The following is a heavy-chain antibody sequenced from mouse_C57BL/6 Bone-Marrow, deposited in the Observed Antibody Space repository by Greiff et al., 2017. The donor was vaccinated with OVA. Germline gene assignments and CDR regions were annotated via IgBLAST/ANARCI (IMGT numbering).Heavy chain of an antibody. J-gene: IGHJ4*01. CDR3: ARGRGDY. Sequence: QVQLQQSGPELVKPGASVKLSCKASGYTFTSYDINWVKQRPGQGLEWIGWIYPRDGSTKYNEKFKGKATLTVATSSSTAYLELHSLASEDSAVYFCARGRGDYWGQGTSVTVSS. CDR1: GYTFTSYD. V-gene: IGHV1-85*01. CDR2: IYPRDGST. D-gene: IGHD6-1*01.